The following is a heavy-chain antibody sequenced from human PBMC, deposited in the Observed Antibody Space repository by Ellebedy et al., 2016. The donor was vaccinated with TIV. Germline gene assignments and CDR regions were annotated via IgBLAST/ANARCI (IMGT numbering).Heavy chain of an antibody. D-gene: IGHD4-17*01. CDR2: IYQDGSDE. Sequence: GESLKISCAASGFSFRSYWMSWVRQAPGKGLEWVANIYQDGSDEYYVDSVKGRFTISRENDNKALFLQMTSLRVEDTAVYYCARRGSYGDYAVQINSWFDRWGRGTLVTVSS. V-gene: IGHV3-7*01. CDR1: GFSFRSYW. J-gene: IGHJ5*02. CDR3: ARRGSYGDYAVQINSWFDR.